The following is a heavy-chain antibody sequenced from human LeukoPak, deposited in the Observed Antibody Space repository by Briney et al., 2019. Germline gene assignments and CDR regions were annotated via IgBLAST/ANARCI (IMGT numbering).Heavy chain of an antibody. Sequence: PSETLSLTCTVSGGSISSGGYYWSWIRQPPGKGLEWIGSIYYSGSTYYNPSLKSRVTISVDTSKNQFSLKLSSVTAADTAVYYCARPHCGGDCYSYYFDYWGQGTLVTVSS. J-gene: IGHJ4*02. D-gene: IGHD2-21*02. CDR3: ARPHCGGDCYSYYFDY. CDR2: IYYSGST. CDR1: GGSISSGGYY. V-gene: IGHV4-39*01.